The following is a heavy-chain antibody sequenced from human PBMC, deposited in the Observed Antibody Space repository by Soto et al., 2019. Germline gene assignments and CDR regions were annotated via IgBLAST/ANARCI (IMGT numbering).Heavy chain of an antibody. Sequence: QVQLVESGGGVVQSGRSLRLSCAASGFTLSSYAMHWVRQAPGKGLEWVAVISYDGSNKYYADSVKGRFTISRDNSKNTLDLQMNSLRAEDTAVLYCARDSFPTTTKGHGVYLYYGVDVWGQGTTVTVSS. CDR2: ISYDGSNK. CDR1: GFTLSSYA. V-gene: IGHV3-30-3*01. J-gene: IGHJ6*02. CDR3: ARDSFPTTTKGHGVYLYYGVDV. D-gene: IGHD4-4*01.